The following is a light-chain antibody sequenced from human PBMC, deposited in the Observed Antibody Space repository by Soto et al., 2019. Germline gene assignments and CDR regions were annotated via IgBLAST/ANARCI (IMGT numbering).Light chain of an antibody. CDR3: SSYSTGNNSPCA. CDR2: EVS. J-gene: IGLJ1*01. Sequence: QSALTQPASVSGSPGQSITISCTGTTSDVGGSNYVSWFQHHPGKAPKLVIYEVSNRPSGVSNRISGSKSGNTASLTISGLQAEDEADYYCSSYSTGNNSPCAFGTGTKVTVL. CDR1: TSDVGGSNY. V-gene: IGLV2-14*01.